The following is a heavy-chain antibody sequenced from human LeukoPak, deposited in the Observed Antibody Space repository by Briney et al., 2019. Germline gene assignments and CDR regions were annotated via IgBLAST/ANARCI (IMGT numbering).Heavy chain of an antibody. CDR1: GGTFSSYA. Sequence: GASVKVSSKASGGTFSSYAISWVRQAPGQGLEWMGGIIPIFGTANYAQKFQGRVTITTDESTSTAYMELSSLRSEDTAVYYCARGARIAAAGTNASYYYYYYMDVWGKGTTVTVSS. V-gene: IGHV1-69*05. D-gene: IGHD6-13*01. CDR3: ARGARIAAAGTNASYYYYYYMDV. CDR2: IIPIFGTA. J-gene: IGHJ6*03.